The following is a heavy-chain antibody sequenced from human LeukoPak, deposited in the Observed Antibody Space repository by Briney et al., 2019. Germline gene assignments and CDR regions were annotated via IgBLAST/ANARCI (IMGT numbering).Heavy chain of an antibody. V-gene: IGHV5-10-1*01. CDR3: ARLVVAATRGSNWFDP. J-gene: IGHJ5*02. D-gene: IGHD2-15*01. CDR1: GYSFTSYW. CDR2: IDPSDSYT. Sequence: AESLKISCKGCGYSFTSYWISWVRQMPGKGLEWMGWIDPSDSYTNYSPSFQDHVTISADKSISTAYLQWSSLKASDTAMYYCARLVVAATRGSNWFDPWGQGTLVTVSS.